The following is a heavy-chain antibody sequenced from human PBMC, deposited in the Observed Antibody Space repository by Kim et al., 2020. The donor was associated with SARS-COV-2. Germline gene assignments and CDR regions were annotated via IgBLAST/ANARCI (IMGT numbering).Heavy chain of an antibody. D-gene: IGHD5-18*01. Sequence: WGSLRLSCAASGVSFSNYAMTWVRQAPGKGLEWVSVISGSGGTTYYADSVKGRFTISRDNPKNTLYLQMHSLRAEDTAVYYCAKGMRAYSFGAFDHWGQGTLVTVSS. CDR2: ISGSGGTT. V-gene: IGHV3-23*01. CDR1: GVSFSNYA. CDR3: AKGMRAYSFGAFDH. J-gene: IGHJ4*02.